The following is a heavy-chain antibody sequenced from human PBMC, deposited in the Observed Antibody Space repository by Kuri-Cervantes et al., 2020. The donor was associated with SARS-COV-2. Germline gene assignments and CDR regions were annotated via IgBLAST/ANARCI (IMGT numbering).Heavy chain of an antibody. D-gene: IGHD6-13*01. CDR2: IYYSGNT. V-gene: IGHV4-39*07. CDR3: ARDRGRIAAAGIGWFDP. Sequence: SETLSLTCTVSGGSIRSGSYYWGWIRQSPGKGLEWIGSIYYSGNTLYNPSLKSRLTISVDTSKKQFSLNLSSATAADTAVYYCARDRGRIAAAGIGWFDPRGQGTLVTVSS. J-gene: IGHJ5*02. CDR1: GGSIRSGSYY.